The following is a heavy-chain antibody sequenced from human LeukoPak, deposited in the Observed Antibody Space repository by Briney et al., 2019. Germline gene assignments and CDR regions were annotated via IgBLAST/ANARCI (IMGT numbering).Heavy chain of an antibody. CDR3: ARDRPFDYGDSQGN. Sequence: KSGGSLRLSCAASGFTFSDYYMSWIRQAPGKGLEWVSYISSSGSTIYYADSVKGRFTISRDNAKNSLYLQMNSLRAEDTAVYYCARDRPFDYGDSQGNWGQGTLVTVSS. V-gene: IGHV3-11*01. J-gene: IGHJ4*02. CDR2: ISSSGSTI. CDR1: GFTFSDYY. D-gene: IGHD4-17*01.